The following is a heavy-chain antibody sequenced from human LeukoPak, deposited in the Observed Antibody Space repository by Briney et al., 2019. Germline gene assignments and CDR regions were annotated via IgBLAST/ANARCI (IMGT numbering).Heavy chain of an antibody. V-gene: IGHV3-48*01. CDR2: ISTGSSTI. D-gene: IGHD3-16*01. J-gene: IGHJ6*03. CDR1: RFTFSDSS. CDR3: ASGLGAFYYMDV. Sequence: GGSLRLSCAASRFTFSDSSMNWVRQAPGKGLEWVSYISTGSSTIQYADSVKGRFTISRDNAKNSLYLQMNSLRAEDTAVYYCASGLGAFYYMDVWGKGATVTVPS.